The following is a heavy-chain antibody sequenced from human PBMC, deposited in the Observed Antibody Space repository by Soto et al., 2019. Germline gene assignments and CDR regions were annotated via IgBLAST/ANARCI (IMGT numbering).Heavy chain of an antibody. CDR1: GFTFSSYG. CDR3: ARDGTGKNYYYGMDV. D-gene: IGHD3-9*01. CDR2: IWYDGSNK. J-gene: IGHJ6*02. V-gene: IGHV3-33*01. Sequence: QVQLVESGGGVVQPGRSLRLSCAASGFTFSSYGMHWVRQAPGKGLEWVAVIWYDGSNKYYADSVKGRFTISRDNSKNTLYLQMNSLRAEDTAVYYCARDGTGKNYYYGMDVWGQGTTVTVSS.